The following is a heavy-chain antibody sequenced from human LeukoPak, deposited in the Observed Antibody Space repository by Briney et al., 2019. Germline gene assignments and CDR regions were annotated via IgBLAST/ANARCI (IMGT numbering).Heavy chain of an antibody. D-gene: IGHD3-16*01. J-gene: IGHJ4*02. CDR3: VRDFAFGFCNTTTCRYPFDS. Sequence: PGGSLRLSCAASGFNFRGYNMNWVRQAPGKGVEWVSSMSTSSTYIYYADSIKGRFTISRDDARSLLYLQMDSLRAEDTAVYYCVRDFAFGFCNTTTCRYPFDSWGQGTLVTVSS. CDR1: GFNFRGYN. V-gene: IGHV3-21*06. CDR2: MSTSSTYI.